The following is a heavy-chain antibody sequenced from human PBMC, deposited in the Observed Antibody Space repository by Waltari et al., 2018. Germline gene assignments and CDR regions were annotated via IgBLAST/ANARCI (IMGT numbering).Heavy chain of an antibody. CDR3: ARDYYDSSSGY. CDR2: INPNSGGT. V-gene: IGHV1-2*06. CDR1: GSPFTGTS. Sequence: QVQLVQSGAEVTKPWASVKLSCQSSGSPFTGTSLPSGRQAPGQGLEWMGRINPNSGGTNYAQKFQGRVTMTRDTSISTAYMELSRLRSDDTAVYYCARDYYDSSSGYWGQGTLVTVSS. J-gene: IGHJ4*02. D-gene: IGHD3-22*01.